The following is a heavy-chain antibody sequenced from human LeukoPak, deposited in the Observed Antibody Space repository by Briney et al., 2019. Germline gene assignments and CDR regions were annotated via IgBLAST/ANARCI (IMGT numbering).Heavy chain of an antibody. Sequence: GASVKVSCKASGGTFTNYAISWVRQAPGQGLEWMGRIIPIFGIINYAQKFQGRVTVIADKSTNTVYMELSRLSSEDTAVYYCARDREGYYDILTGYYGVGAFDIWGQGTMVTVSS. J-gene: IGHJ3*02. D-gene: IGHD3-9*01. CDR1: GGTFTNYA. CDR3: ARDREGYYDILTGYYGVGAFDI. V-gene: IGHV1-69*04. CDR2: IIPIFGII.